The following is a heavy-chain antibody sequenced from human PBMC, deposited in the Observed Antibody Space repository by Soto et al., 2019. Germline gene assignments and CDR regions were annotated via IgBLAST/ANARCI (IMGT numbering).Heavy chain of an antibody. CDR1: GGSITNDDYY. CDR2: IHNSGTT. V-gene: IGHV4-31*03. Sequence: QVQLQESGPGLVKPSQTLSLTCTVSGGSITNDDYYWNWIRHLPGQGLEWIGYIHNSGTTDYNPSIQRRVTISVDTSKSQFSLKLSSVTASDTAVYFCARQKQWMSPFDDWGQGTLVTVSS. CDR3: ARQKQWMSPFDD. J-gene: IGHJ4*02. D-gene: IGHD6-19*01.